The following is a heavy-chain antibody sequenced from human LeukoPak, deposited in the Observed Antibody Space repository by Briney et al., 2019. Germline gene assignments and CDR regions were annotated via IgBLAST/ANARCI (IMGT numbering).Heavy chain of an antibody. Sequence: ASVKVSCKASGYTFTSYDINWVRQATGQGLEWMGWMNPNSGDTGYVQKFQGRVTMTRSTSISTAYMELSSLRSEDTAVYYCARDTDYYDSSGSPGMDVWGKGTTVTVSS. J-gene: IGHJ6*03. CDR3: ARDTDYYDSSGSPGMDV. V-gene: IGHV1-8*01. D-gene: IGHD3-22*01. CDR1: GYTFTSYD. CDR2: MNPNSGDT.